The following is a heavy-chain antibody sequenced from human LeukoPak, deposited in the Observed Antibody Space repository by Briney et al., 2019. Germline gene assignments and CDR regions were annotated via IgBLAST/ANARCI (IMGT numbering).Heavy chain of an antibody. V-gene: IGHV4-39*07. CDR2: IYYSGST. Sequence: SETLSLTCTVSGGSISSSSYYWGWIRQPPGKGLEWIGSIYYSGSTNYNPSLKSRVTISVDTSKNQFSLKLSSVTAADTAVYYCARGYSYGYFDYWGQGTLVTVSS. J-gene: IGHJ4*02. CDR1: GGSISSSSYY. CDR3: ARGYSYGYFDY. D-gene: IGHD5-18*01.